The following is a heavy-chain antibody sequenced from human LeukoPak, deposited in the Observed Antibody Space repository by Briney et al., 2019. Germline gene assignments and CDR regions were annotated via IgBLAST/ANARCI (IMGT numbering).Heavy chain of an antibody. V-gene: IGHV4-59*01. CDR1: GGSISSYY. CDR3: ARDGYSSGWNLEYFQH. J-gene: IGHJ1*01. D-gene: IGHD6-19*01. CDR2: IYYSGSA. Sequence: SETLSLTCTVSGGSISSYYWSWIRQPPGKGRKWIGYIYYSGSANYNPSLKSRVTISVDTSKNQFSLKLSSVTAADTAVYYCARDGYSSGWNLEYFQHWGQGTLVTVSS.